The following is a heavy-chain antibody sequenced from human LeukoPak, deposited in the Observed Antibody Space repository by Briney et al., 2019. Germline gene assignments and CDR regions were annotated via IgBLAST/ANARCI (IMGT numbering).Heavy chain of an antibody. J-gene: IGHJ5*02. D-gene: IGHD6-13*01. CDR1: AYSISSGYY. Sequence: SETLSLTCTVSAYSISSGYYWSWIRQPAGKGLEWIGRIYTSGSTNYNPSLKSRVTISVDTSKNQFSLKLSSVTAADTAVYYCARGGAAAGRNWFDPWGQGTLVTVSS. CDR3: ARGGAAAGRNWFDP. V-gene: IGHV4-61*02. CDR2: IYTSGST.